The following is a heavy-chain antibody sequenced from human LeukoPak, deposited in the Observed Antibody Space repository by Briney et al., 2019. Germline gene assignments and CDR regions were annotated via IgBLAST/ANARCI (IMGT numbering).Heavy chain of an antibody. V-gene: IGHV4-30-2*01. Sequence: SETLSLTCAVSGGSINRGGYSWSWIRQPPGKGLEWIGHIYHSGSTYYNPSLESRVTISLDRSKNQFSLKLTSVTAADTAVYYCARGAHYNILTAYFDYWGQGTLVTVSS. D-gene: IGHD3-9*01. CDR2: IYHSGST. CDR1: GGSINRGGYS. CDR3: ARGAHYNILTAYFDY. J-gene: IGHJ4*02.